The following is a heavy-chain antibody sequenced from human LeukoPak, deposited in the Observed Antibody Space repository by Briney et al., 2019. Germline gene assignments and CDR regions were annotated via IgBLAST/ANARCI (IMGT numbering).Heavy chain of an antibody. CDR1: GFTFSDYY. V-gene: IGHV3-11*01. CDR3: AKDLDVVVDY. J-gene: IGHJ4*02. Sequence: GGSLRLSCAASGFTFSDYYMSWIRQAPGKGLEWVSYISSSGSTIYYADSVKGRFTISRDNSKNTLYLQMNSLRAEDTAVYYCAKDLDVVVDYRGQGTLVTVSS. CDR2: ISSSGSTI. D-gene: IGHD2-2*01.